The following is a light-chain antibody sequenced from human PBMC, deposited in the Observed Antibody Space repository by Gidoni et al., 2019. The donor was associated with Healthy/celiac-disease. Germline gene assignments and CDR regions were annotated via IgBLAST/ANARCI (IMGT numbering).Light chain of an antibody. V-gene: IGLV1-44*01. J-gene: IGLJ3*02. Sequence: QSVLTQPPSASGTPGRGVTISCSGSSSQIGSNTVNWYQQPPGTAPRLLIYNNNQGPSGVPDRFSGSKSGTSASLAISGLQSEDEADYYCAAWDDSLNGWVFGGGTKLTVL. CDR3: AAWDDSLNGWV. CDR1: SSQIGSNT. CDR2: NNN.